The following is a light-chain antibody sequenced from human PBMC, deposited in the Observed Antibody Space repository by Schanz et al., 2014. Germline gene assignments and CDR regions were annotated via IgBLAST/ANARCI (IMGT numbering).Light chain of an antibody. V-gene: IGLV2-8*01. CDR3: CSYAGNNKWV. CDR1: SSDVGGYNY. J-gene: IGLJ3*02. Sequence: QSGLAQPAAVSGSPGQSITISCTGTSSDVGGYNYVSWYQHHPGKAPKRMIYEVYKRPSGVPDRFSGSKSGNTASLTVSGLQAEDEGDYYCCSYAGNNKWVFGGGTQLTVL. CDR2: EVY.